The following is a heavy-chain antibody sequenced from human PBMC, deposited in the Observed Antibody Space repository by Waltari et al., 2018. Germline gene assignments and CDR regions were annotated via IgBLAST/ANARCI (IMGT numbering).Heavy chain of an antibody. J-gene: IGHJ4*02. D-gene: IGHD6-6*01. Sequence: QLQLQESGPGLVKPSETLSLTCTVSGGSISSSSYYWGWIRQPPGKGLEWIGSIYYSGITYYNPSLKSRVTISVDTSKNQFSLKLSSVTAADTAVYYCAREIAARNFDYWGQGTLVTVSS. CDR1: GGSISSSSYY. CDR2: IYYSGIT. CDR3: AREIAARNFDY. V-gene: IGHV4-39*07.